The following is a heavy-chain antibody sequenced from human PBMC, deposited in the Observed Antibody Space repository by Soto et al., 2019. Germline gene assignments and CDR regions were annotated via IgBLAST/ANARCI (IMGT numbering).Heavy chain of an antibody. CDR3: ARDVDVLTTPPGDY. D-gene: IGHD5-12*01. V-gene: IGHV1-18*04. CDR2: ISAYNGDT. CDR1: GYTFTTYG. Sequence: QVQLVQSGAEVKKPGASVKVSCKASGYTFTTYGISWGRQAPGQGLEWMGWISAYNGDTNYAQHLQGRVTMTTDTSANTAYMELRSLRSDATAVYYCARDVDVLTTPPGDYWGQGTLVTVSS. J-gene: IGHJ4*02.